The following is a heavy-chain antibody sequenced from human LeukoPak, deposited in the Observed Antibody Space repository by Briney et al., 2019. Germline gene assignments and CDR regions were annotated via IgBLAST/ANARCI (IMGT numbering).Heavy chain of an antibody. Sequence: GGSLRLSCVASGFTFSTYWMTWVRQAPGKGLEWVANIKQDGNQNYYVDSVRGRFTISRDNSKNSLYLQMDSLRAEDTAMYYCARDHEGAVGTTGGIDYWGQGTLVTVSS. CDR3: ARDHEGAVGTTGGIDY. J-gene: IGHJ4*02. CDR2: IKQDGNQN. D-gene: IGHD1-26*01. CDR1: GFTFSTYW. V-gene: IGHV3-7*01.